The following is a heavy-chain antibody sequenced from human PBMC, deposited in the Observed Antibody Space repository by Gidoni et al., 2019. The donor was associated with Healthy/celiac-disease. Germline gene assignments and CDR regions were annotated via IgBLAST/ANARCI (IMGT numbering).Heavy chain of an antibody. Sequence: QLQLQESGPGLVKPSETLSLTCTVSGGSISSSSYYWGWIRQPPGKGLEWIGSIYYSGSTYYNPSLKSRVTISVDTSKNQFPLKLSSVTAADTAVYYCARENDGGIGDYWGQGTLVTVSS. V-gene: IGHV4-39*07. CDR1: GGSISSSSYY. J-gene: IGHJ4*02. CDR3: ARENDGGIGDY. D-gene: IGHD4-17*01. CDR2: IYYSGST.